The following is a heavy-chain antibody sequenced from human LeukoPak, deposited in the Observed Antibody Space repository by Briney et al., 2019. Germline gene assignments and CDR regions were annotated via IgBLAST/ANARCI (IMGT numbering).Heavy chain of an antibody. CDR2: ISYDGSNK. D-gene: IGHD6-19*01. V-gene: IGHV3-30*18. Sequence: GGSLRLSCAASGFTFSSYVMHGVRHAPGKGLVWVEVISYDGSNKYYADSVKGRFTISRDNSKNTLYLQMNSLRPEDTSVYYCAKTGSGWYFDYWGEGTLVTVSS. CDR1: GFTFSSYV. J-gene: IGHJ4*02. CDR3: AKTGSGWYFDY.